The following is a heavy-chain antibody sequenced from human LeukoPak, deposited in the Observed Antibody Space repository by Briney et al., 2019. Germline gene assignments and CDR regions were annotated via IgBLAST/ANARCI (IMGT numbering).Heavy chain of an antibody. CDR2: IYYSGST. V-gene: IGHV4-59*08. J-gene: IGHJ4*02. CDR3: ARVLIAAAGPLDY. Sequence: PSETLSLTCTVSGGSISSYYWSWLRQPPGKGLEWIGYIYYSGSTYYNPSLKSRVTISVDTSKNQFSLKLSSVTAADTAVYYCARVLIAAAGPLDYWGQGTLVTVSS. D-gene: IGHD6-13*01. CDR1: GGSISSYY.